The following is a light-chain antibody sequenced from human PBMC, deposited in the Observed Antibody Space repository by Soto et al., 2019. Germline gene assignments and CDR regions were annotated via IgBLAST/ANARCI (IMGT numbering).Light chain of an antibody. V-gene: IGKV3-15*01. J-gene: IGKJ5*01. CDR1: QTVPSR. CDR3: QQYKSWPPIT. CDR2: GAS. Sequence: EIVMPQSPATLSVSPGEGVTLSCRASQTVPSRIAWYQQKPGQAPSLLIYGASTRATGVPDRFSGTGSGTEFTLTIRSLKSEDYAVYYCQQYKSWPPITVGQGTRLEIK.